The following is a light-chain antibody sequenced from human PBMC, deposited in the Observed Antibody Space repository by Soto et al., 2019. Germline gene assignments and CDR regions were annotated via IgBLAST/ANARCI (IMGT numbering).Light chain of an antibody. CDR3: SSYAGSNNLV. V-gene: IGLV2-8*01. Sequence: QSALTQPPSASGSPGQSVTISCTGSSSDVGGYKYVSWYQQYPGKAPKLMIYEVSERPSGVPDRFSGSKSGNTASLTVSGLHAEDEADYYCSSYAGSNNLVFGGGTKLTVL. CDR1: SSDVGGYKY. CDR2: EVS. J-gene: IGLJ2*01.